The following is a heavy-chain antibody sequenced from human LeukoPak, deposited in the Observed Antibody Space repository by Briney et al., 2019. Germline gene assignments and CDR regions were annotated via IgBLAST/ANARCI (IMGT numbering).Heavy chain of an antibody. J-gene: IGHJ3*02. Sequence: GGYLRLSCAASGFTFSNAWMSWLRQAPGKGLEWVGRIKSKTDGGTTDYAAPVKGRFTISRDDSKNTLYLQMNSLKTKARAVYYCTTDRYRYNRNFEKVAFDIWGQGRMVTVSS. CDR1: GFTFSNAW. CDR2: IKSKTDGGTT. CDR3: TTDRYRYNRNFEKVAFDI. D-gene: IGHD1-14*01. V-gene: IGHV3-15*01.